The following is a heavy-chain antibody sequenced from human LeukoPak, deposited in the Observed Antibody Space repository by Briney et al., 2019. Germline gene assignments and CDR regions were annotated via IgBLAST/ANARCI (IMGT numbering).Heavy chain of an antibody. CDR1: GDSIISGNW. CDR2: IHHSGNS. V-gene: IGHV4-4*02. D-gene: IGHD1-26*01. Sequence: SETLSLTCAVSGDSIISGNWWSWVRQPPGKGLEWIAEIHHSGNSHQIPSLKSRVTISVDTSKNQFSLKLSSVTAADTAVYYCARHAAGGSYLFFFDYWGQGTLVTVSS. CDR3: ARHAAGGSYLFFFDY. J-gene: IGHJ4*02.